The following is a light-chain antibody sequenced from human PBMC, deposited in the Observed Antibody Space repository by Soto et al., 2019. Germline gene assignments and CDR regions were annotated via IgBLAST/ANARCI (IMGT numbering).Light chain of an antibody. CDR1: MRDVGAYNL. Sequence: QSVLTQPASVSGSAGQSITISCSGTMRDVGAYNLVSWYQQHPGTAPKLIIYEVRNRPSGISSRFSGSRSGNTASLTISGLQSEDEGDYCCSAYTASSTLVFGGGTKLTVL. V-gene: IGLV2-14*01. CDR2: EVR. J-gene: IGLJ3*02. CDR3: SAYTASSTLV.